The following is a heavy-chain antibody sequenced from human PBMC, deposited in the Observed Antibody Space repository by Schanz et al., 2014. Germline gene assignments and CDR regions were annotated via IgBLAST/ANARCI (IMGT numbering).Heavy chain of an antibody. Sequence: GQLAESGGGLVKPGGSLRLSCEASEFTFSSYKMNWVRQAPGKGLEWVALISNDGSIKYYADSVEGRFTISRDNSRNTLYLQMNSLRTEDTAVYYCASPSGYSDYGTYFDFWGQGTLVTVSS. CDR1: EFTFSSYK. V-gene: IGHV3-30-3*01. D-gene: IGHD5-12*01. CDR3: ASPSGYSDYGTYFDF. J-gene: IGHJ4*02. CDR2: ISNDGSIK.